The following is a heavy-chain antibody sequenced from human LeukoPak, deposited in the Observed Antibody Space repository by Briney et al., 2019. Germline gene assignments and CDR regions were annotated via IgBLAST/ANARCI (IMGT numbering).Heavy chain of an antibody. V-gene: IGHV3-7*01. CDR2: IKQDGSEK. CDR3: ARKGSGVLLWFGELLLGAFDI. J-gene: IGHJ3*02. CDR1: GFTFSSYW. Sequence: GGSLRLSCAASGFTFSSYWMSWVRQAPGKGLEWVANIKQDGSEKYYVDSVKGRFTISRDNAKNSLYLQMNSLRAEDTAVYDCARKGSGVLLWFGELLLGAFDIWGQGTMVTVSS. D-gene: IGHD3-10*01.